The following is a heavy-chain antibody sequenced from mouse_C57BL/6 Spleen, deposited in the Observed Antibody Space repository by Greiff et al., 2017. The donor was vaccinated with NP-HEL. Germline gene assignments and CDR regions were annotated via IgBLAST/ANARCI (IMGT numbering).Heavy chain of an antibody. D-gene: IGHD1-1*01. CDR2: IYPGSGST. J-gene: IGHJ2*01. Sequence: VQLQQPGAELVKPGASVKMSCKASGYTFTSYWITWVKQRPGQGLEWIGDIYPGSGSTNYNEKFKSKATLTVDTSSSTAYMQLSSLTSEDSAVYYCARRGYGSRYFDYWGQGTTLTVSS. CDR1: GYTFTSYW. CDR3: ARRGYGSRYFDY. V-gene: IGHV1-55*01.